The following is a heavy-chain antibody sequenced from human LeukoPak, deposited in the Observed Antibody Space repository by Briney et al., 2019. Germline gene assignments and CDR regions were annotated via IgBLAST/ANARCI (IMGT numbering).Heavy chain of an antibody. V-gene: IGHV3-7*01. D-gene: IGHD6-19*01. Sequence: GGSLRLSYAASGFTFSSYWMSWVRQAPGKGLEWVANIKQDGSEKYYVDSVKGRFTISRDNAKNSLYLQMNSLRAEDTAVYYCARDLNPGIAVAGTSLAEPFDYWGQGTLVTVSS. CDR2: IKQDGSEK. J-gene: IGHJ4*02. CDR3: ARDLNPGIAVAGTSLAEPFDY. CDR1: GFTFSSYW.